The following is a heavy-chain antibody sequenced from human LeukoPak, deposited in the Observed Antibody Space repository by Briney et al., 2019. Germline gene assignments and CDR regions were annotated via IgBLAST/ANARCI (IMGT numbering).Heavy chain of an antibody. D-gene: IGHD6-13*01. CDR3: ARGKQPGYSSSWYNWFDP. CDR1: GGSFSGYY. V-gene: IGHV4-34*01. J-gene: IGHJ5*02. Sequence: SETLSLTCAVYGGSFSGYYWSWIRQPPGKGLEWIGEINHRGSTNYNPSLKSRVTISVDTSKNQFSLKLSSVTAADTAVYYCARGKQPGYSSSWYNWFDPWGQGTLVTVSS. CDR2: INHRGST.